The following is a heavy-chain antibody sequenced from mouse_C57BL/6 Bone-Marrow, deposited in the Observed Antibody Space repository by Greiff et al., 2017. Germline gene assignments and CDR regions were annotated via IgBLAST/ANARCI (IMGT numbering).Heavy chain of an antibody. V-gene: IGHV5-4*03. CDR1: GFTFSSYA. Sequence: EVKLMESGGGLVKPGGSLKLSCAASGFTFSSYAMSWVRQTPEKRLEWVATISDGGSYTYYPDNVKGRFTISRDNAKNNLYLQMSHLKSEDTAMYYCERVRSSVYYYAMDYWGQGTSVTVSS. J-gene: IGHJ4*01. CDR3: ERVRSSVYYYAMDY. CDR2: ISDGGSYT. D-gene: IGHD1-1*01.